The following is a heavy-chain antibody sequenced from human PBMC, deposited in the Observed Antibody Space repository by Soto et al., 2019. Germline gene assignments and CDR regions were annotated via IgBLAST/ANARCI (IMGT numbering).Heavy chain of an antibody. J-gene: IGHJ4*02. CDR3: ARDGTYNWV. Sequence: ELQLVASGGGLVQPGASLSLSCAASGFTVSNNYVRWVRQAPGKGLEWVSLIFSNGDTRYADSVKGRFTISRDSSSNTLYLQMNSLRAEETAVYYCARDGTYNWVGGQGIHVTVSS. CDR1: GFTVSNNY. CDR2: IFSNGDT. D-gene: IGHD1-1*01. V-gene: IGHV3-66*01.